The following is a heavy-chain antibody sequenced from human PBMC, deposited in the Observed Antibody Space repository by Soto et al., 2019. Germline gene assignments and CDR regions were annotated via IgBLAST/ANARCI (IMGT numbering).Heavy chain of an antibody. CDR3: AREQVPILDYYGMDV. J-gene: IGHJ6*02. D-gene: IGHD2-15*01. Sequence: QVQLQESGPGLVKPSQTLSLTCTVSGGSISSVDYYWNWIRQLPGKGLEWIGYIYHTGSTYYNPSLKSRLLILVDTSKNQFSLRLTALTAADTAVYYCAREQVPILDYYGMDVWGQGTTVTVSS. CDR1: GGSISSVDYY. V-gene: IGHV4-31*03. CDR2: IYHTGST.